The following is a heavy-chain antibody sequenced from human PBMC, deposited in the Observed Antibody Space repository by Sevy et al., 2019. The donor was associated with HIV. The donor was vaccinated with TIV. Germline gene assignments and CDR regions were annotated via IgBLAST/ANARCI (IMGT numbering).Heavy chain of an antibody. CDR2: IYYSGST. CDR1: GGSISSSSYY. CDR3: ASPGGSYSSYYYGMDV. Sequence: SETLSLTCTVSGGSISSSSYYWGWIRQPPGKGLEWIGSIYYSGSTYYNPSLKSRVTISVDTSKNQFSLKLSSVTAADTAVYYCASPGGSYSSYYYGMDVWGQWTTVTVSS. V-gene: IGHV4-39*01. D-gene: IGHD3-16*01. J-gene: IGHJ6*02.